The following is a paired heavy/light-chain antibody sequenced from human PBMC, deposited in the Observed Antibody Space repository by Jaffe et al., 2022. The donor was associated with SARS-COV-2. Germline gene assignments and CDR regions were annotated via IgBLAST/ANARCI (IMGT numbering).Light chain of an antibody. CDR1: SSDVGGYNY. CDR2: EVS. CDR3: TSYAGRNNLL. V-gene: IGLV2-8*01. J-gene: IGLJ2*01. Sequence: QSALTQPPSASGSPGQSVTISCTGTSSDVGGYNYVSWYQQHPGKAPKLMIYEVSKRPSGVPDRFSGSKSGNTASLTVSGLQAEDEADYYCTSYAGRNNLLFGGGTKLTVL.
Heavy chain of an antibody. CDR1: GFTFSDYY. J-gene: IGHJ4*02. CDR2: ISSSGTPI. V-gene: IGHV3-11*01. CDR3: VIDRGAVAGDYFEH. Sequence: QVQLVESGGGLVKPGGSLRLSCAASGFTFSDYYMSWIRQAPGKGLEWVSCISSSGTPISYADSVKGRFTISRDNAKNSLYLQMNSLRAEDTAVYYCVIDRGAVAGDYFEHWGQGTLVTVSS. D-gene: IGHD6-19*01.